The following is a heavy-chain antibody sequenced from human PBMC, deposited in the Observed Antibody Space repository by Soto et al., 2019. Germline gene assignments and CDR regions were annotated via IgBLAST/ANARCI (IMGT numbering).Heavy chain of an antibody. Sequence: QVPLVQSGAEVREPGASVKVSCKASGYTFSSYDITWVRQAPGQGLEWMGWISTYTGNTNYAQKLQGRVTMTTDTSTNTAYMELRSLRSDDTAVYYCAKDPFPYYDSSGYLFDYWGQGTLVTVSS. CDR1: GYTFSSYD. D-gene: IGHD3-22*01. CDR3: AKDPFPYYDSSGYLFDY. V-gene: IGHV1-18*01. J-gene: IGHJ4*02. CDR2: ISTYTGNT.